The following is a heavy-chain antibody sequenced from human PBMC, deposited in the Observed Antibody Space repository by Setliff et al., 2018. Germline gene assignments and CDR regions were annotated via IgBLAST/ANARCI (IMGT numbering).Heavy chain of an antibody. V-gene: IGHV3-7*01. CDR2: INPGGSEE. J-gene: IGHJ4*02. Sequence: GGSLRLSCAASGFTFNTLWMTWVRQAPGKGLEWVANINPGGSEEYYLDSVKGRFTISRDNAKTSLYLLMNSLRADDTAVYFCASATGYWGQGILVTVSS. CDR3: ASATGY. CDR1: GFTFNTLW.